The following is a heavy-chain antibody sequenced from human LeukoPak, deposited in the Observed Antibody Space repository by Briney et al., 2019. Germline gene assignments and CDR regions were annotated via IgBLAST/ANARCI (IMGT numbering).Heavy chain of an antibody. J-gene: IGHJ4*02. V-gene: IGHV1-2*04. CDR3: ARAASIVVVPAAMSFDY. Sequence: ASVKVSCKASGYTFTGCYMHWVRQAPGQGLEWMGWINPNSGGTNYAQKFQGWVTMTRDTSISTAYMELSRLRSDDTAVYYCARAASIVVVPAAMSFDYWGQGTLVTVSS. CDR1: GYTFTGCY. CDR2: INPNSGGT. D-gene: IGHD2-2*01.